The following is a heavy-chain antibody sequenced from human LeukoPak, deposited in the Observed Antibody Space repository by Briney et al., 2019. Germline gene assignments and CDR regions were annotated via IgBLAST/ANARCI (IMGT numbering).Heavy chain of an antibody. CDR3: ARLSGYCSSTGCPYYYYYMDV. Sequence: SETLSLTCTVSGGSISSYVWGWIRQPPGKGLEWIGSIYYSGSTYYNPSLKSRVTISVDTSKNQFSLKLSSVTAADTAVYYCARLSGYCSSTGCPYYYYYMDVWGKGTTVTVSS. CDR2: IYYSGST. J-gene: IGHJ6*03. D-gene: IGHD2-2*01. CDR1: GGSISSYV. V-gene: IGHV4-39*01.